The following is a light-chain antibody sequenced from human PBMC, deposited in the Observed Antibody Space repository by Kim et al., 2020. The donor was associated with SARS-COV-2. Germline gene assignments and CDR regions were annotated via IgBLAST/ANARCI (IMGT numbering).Light chain of an antibody. V-gene: IGKV1-5*03. J-gene: IGKJ1*01. CDR1: QSIINW. CDR2: KTS. Sequence: ASVGDRVTITCRASQSIINWLAWYQQKPGKAPKLLIYKTSNLESGVPSRFSGSGSGTEYPLTISSLQPDDFATYYCQQYNDYSRSFGQGTKVDIK. CDR3: QQYNDYSRS.